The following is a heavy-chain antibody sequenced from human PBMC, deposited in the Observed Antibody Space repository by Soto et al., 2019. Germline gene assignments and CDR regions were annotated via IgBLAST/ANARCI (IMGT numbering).Heavy chain of an antibody. Sequence: QVHLVQSGAEVKKPGSSVKVSCKTSGGTFSSYTISWVRQAPGQGLEWMGRVIPFLSIANYAQKFLGRVTIAADNSTSTAYMELSSLRPEDTAVYYCARDSTVYYSGFHSWGQGTLVTVSS. CDR1: GGTFSSYT. CDR3: ARDSTVYYSGFHS. V-gene: IGHV1-69*08. J-gene: IGHJ5*02. CDR2: VIPFLSIA. D-gene: IGHD5-12*01.